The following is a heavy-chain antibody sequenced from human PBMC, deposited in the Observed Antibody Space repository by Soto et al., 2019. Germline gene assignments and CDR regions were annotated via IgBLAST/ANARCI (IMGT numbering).Heavy chain of an antibody. CDR2: ISGNGGTT. CDR3: AKGSKFTIFSANDY. CDR1: GFTFSSYA. V-gene: IGHV3-23*01. Sequence: EVQLLESGGGLVQPGGSLRLSCAASGFTFSSYAMTWVRQAPGKGLEWGSAISGNGGTTYSADSVKGRFTISRDNSRNTLYLQMSSLRAEDTALYYCAKGSKFTIFSANDYWGQGTLVTVSS. D-gene: IGHD3-3*01. J-gene: IGHJ4*02.